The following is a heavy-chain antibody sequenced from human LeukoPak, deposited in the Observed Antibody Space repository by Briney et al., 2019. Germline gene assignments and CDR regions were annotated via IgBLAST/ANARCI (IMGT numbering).Heavy chain of an antibody. J-gene: IGHJ4*02. CDR3: ATVAVIRGVTHFDY. V-gene: IGHV4-59*01. CDR1: GGSISSYY. Sequence: PSETLSLTCSVSGGSISSYYWSWIRQPPGKGLEWIAYLFYSGSTDYNPSLESRVTISVDTSKNQFSLKLRCVTAADTAVYYCATVAVIRGVTHFDYWGQGTLVTVSS. CDR2: LFYSGST. D-gene: IGHD3-10*01.